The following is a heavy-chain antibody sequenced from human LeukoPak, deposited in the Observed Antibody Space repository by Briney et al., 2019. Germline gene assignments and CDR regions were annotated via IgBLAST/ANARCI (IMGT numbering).Heavy chain of an antibody. D-gene: IGHD5-12*01. J-gene: IGHJ6*04. Sequence: APVKVSCKASGYTFTSYGISWVRQAPGQGLEWMGWISAYNGNTNYAQKLQGRVTMTTDTSTSTAYMELRSLRSDDTAVYYCARTPPPPYSGYDGFMDVWGKGTTVTVSS. V-gene: IGHV1-18*04. CDR2: ISAYNGNT. CDR3: ARTPPPPYSGYDGFMDV. CDR1: GYTFTSYG.